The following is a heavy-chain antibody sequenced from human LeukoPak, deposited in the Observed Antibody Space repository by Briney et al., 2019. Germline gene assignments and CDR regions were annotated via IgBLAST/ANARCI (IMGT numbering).Heavy chain of an antibody. J-gene: IGHJ4*02. Sequence: GGSLRLSCAASGFTFSNGWMSWVRQAPGKGLEWAGRIKSKSERGTTDYAAPVKGRFTISRDGSTNTVYLHMNSLKTEDTAVYFYTSNLYCSTSSCYTLDNWGQGTLVAVSP. D-gene: IGHD2-2*02. CDR1: GFTFSNGW. V-gene: IGHV3-15*01. CDR3: TSNLYCSTSSCYTLDN. CDR2: IKSKSERGTT.